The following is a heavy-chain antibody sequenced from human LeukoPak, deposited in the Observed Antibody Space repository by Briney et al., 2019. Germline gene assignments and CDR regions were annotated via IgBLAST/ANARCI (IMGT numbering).Heavy chain of an antibody. CDR2: INHSGST. V-gene: IGHV4-39*07. CDR1: GGSISSSSYY. Sequence: SETLSLTCTVSGGSISSSSYYWGWIRQPPGKGLEWIGEINHSGSTNYNPSLKSRVTISVDTSKNQFSLKLSSATAADTAVYYCARGVGPNGKFQGLDFWGQGSLVIVSS. D-gene: IGHD1-26*01. J-gene: IGHJ4*02. CDR3: ARGVGPNGKFQGLDF.